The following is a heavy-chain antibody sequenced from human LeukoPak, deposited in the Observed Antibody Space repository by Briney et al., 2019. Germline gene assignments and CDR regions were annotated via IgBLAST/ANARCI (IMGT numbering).Heavy chain of an antibody. J-gene: IGHJ6*03. V-gene: IGHV4-34*01. D-gene: IGHD2-15*01. CDR3: ARRVVVVAADYYYYYMDV. CDR1: GGSFSGYY. CDR2: INHSGST. Sequence: PSETLSLTCAVYGGSFSGYYWSWIRQPPGKGLEWIGEINHSGSTNYNPSLKSRVTISVDTSKNQFSLKLSSVTAADTAVYYCARRVVVVAADYYYYYMDVWGKGTTVTVSS.